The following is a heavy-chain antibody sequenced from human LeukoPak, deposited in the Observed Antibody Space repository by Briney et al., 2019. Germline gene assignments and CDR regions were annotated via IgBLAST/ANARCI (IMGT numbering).Heavy chain of an antibody. J-gene: IGHJ4*02. Sequence: GGSLRLSCVDSGFTFTNAWMSWVRQAPGKGLEWIGRIKSKTDGETTIYAEPVRGRFTISRDDSKSAVYLQMNSLKIEDTAVYYCTTDLGTYYHGSQRLIPIDYWGQGTLVTVSS. CDR1: GFTFTNAW. CDR2: IKSKTDGETT. D-gene: IGHD3-10*01. V-gene: IGHV3-15*01. CDR3: TTDLGTYYHGSQRLIPIDY.